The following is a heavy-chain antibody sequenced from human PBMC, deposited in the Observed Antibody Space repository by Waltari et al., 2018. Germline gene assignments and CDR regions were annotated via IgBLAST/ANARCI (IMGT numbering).Heavy chain of an antibody. J-gene: IGHJ4*02. Sequence: QLQLQESGPGLVKPSETLSLTCNVSGCYISSSSYYWGWIRQPPGKGLEWIGSIYYSGSTYYNPSLKSRVTISVDTSKNQFSLKLSSVTAADTAVYYCARGGADYWGQGTLVTVSS. V-gene: IGHV4-39*01. CDR1: GCYISSSSYY. CDR3: ARGGADY. D-gene: IGHD3-10*01. CDR2: IYYSGST.